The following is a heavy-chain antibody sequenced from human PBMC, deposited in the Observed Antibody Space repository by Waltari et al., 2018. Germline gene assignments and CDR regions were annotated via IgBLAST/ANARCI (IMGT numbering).Heavy chain of an antibody. D-gene: IGHD4-17*01. CDR2: ISGRGGST. V-gene: IGHV3-23*01. Sequence: EVQLLESGGGLVQPGGSLRLSCAASGFTFSSYARSWVRQAPGKGREWASAISGRGGSTYYADAVKGRFTISRDNSKNTLYLQMNSVRAEDTAVYYCAKVRKDRTYGVVDYWGQGTLVTVSS. CDR3: AKVRKDRTYGVVDY. CDR1: GFTFSSYA. J-gene: IGHJ4*02.